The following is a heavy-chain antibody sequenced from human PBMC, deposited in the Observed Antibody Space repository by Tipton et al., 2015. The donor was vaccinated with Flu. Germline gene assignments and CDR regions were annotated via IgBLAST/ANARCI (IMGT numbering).Heavy chain of an antibody. CDR2: INPNSGGT. CDR1: GYTFTGYY. D-gene: IGHD2-2*02. CDR3: ATAPIVIVPAAIRGGYYYGMDV. J-gene: IGHJ6*02. V-gene: IGHV1-2*06. Sequence: QLVQSGAEVKKPGASVKVSCKASGYTFTGYYMHWVRQAPGQGLEWMGRINPNSGGTNYAQKFQGRVTMTRDTSISTAYMELSRLRSDDTAVYYCATAPIVIVPAAIRGGYYYGMDVWGQGTTVTVSS.